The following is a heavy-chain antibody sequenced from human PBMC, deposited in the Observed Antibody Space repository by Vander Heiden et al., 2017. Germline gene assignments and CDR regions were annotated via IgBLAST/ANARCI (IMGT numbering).Heavy chain of an antibody. V-gene: IGHV3-48*02. CDR3: ARTLQGFANYYYGMDV. CDR1: GFTFISNS. CDR2: ISSSSSTI. J-gene: IGHJ6*02. Sequence: EVQLVESGGGLVQPGGSLRLPGAASGFTFISNSMNGVAQAPGKGREWVAYISSSSSTIYYADSVKGRFTISRDNAKNSLYLQMNSLRDEDTAVYYCARTLQGFANYYYGMDVWGQGTTVTVSS. D-gene: IGHD3-10*01.